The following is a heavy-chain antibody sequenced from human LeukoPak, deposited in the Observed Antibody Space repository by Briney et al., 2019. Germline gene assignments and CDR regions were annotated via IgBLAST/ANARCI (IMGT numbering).Heavy chain of an antibody. CDR1: GYTFTNYA. CDR2: INPANGYA. V-gene: IGHV1-3*03. CDR3: AIRDGHTDH. Sequence: ASVKVSCKTSGYTFTNYAMHWVRQAPGQTIQWLAWINPANGYARYSQHFQDRVTVSSDTSADTAYMELSSLRSEDKAIYYCAIRDGHTDHWGQGTLVTVSS. D-gene: IGHD5-24*01. J-gene: IGHJ4*02.